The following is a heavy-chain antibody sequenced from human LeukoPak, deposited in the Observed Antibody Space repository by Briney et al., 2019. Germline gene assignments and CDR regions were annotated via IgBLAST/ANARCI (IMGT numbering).Heavy chain of an antibody. CDR3: ARGGSSSWYYYYMDV. D-gene: IGHD6-13*01. Sequence: SETLSLTCAVYGGSFSGYYWNWIRQPPGKGLEWIGDINHSGSTNYNPSLKSRVTISVDTSKNQFSLKLSSVTAADTAVYYCARGGSSSWYYYYMDVWGKGTTVTVSS. CDR1: GGSFSGYY. CDR2: INHSGST. J-gene: IGHJ6*03. V-gene: IGHV4-34*01.